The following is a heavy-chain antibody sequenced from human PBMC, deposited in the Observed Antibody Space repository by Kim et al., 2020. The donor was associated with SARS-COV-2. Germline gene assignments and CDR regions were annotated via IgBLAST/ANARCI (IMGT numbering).Heavy chain of an antibody. CDR2: IYYSGST. CDR3: ASTYGSGEDYYDSSGYWYYFDY. J-gene: IGHJ4*02. V-gene: IGHV4-59*01. CDR1: GGSISSYY. Sequence: SETLSLTCTVSGGSISSYYWSWIRQPPGKGLEWIGYIYYSGSTNYNPSLKSRVTISVDTSKNQFSLKLSSVTAADTAVYYCASTYGSGEDYYDSSGYWYYFDYWGQGTLVTVSS. D-gene: IGHD3-22*01.